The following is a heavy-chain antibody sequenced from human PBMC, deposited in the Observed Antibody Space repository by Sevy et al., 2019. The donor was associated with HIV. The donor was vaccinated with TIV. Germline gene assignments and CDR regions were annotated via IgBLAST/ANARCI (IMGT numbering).Heavy chain of an antibody. CDR2: IYSGGST. D-gene: IGHD3-10*01. V-gene: IGHV3-53*04. CDR1: GFTVSSNY. J-gene: IGHJ6*03. CDR3: ARGGYYGSGSYYPSSYYYYMDV. Sequence: GGSLRLSCAASGFTVSSNYMSWVRQAPGKGLEWVSVIYSGGSTYYADSVKGRFTISRHNTKNTMYLQMNSLRAEDTAAYYCARGGYYGSGSYYPSSYYYYMDVWGKGTTVTVSS.